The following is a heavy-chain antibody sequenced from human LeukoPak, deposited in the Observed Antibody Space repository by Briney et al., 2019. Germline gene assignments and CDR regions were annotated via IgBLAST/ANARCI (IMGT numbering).Heavy chain of an antibody. J-gene: IGHJ4*02. Sequence: GASVKVSCKASGYTFTSYYMHWVRQAPGQGLEWMGIINPSGGSTSYAQKFRGRVTMTRDTSTSTVYMELSSLRSEDTAVYYCTVAGNRRLFDYWGQGTLVTVSS. V-gene: IGHV1-46*01. CDR2: INPSGGST. CDR1: GYTFTSYY. CDR3: TVAGNRRLFDY. D-gene: IGHD6-19*01.